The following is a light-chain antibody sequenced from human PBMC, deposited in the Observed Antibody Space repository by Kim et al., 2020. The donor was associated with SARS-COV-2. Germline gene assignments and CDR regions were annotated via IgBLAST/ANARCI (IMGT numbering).Light chain of an antibody. V-gene: IGLV3-21*01. Sequence: SVAPGKTARITCGGNNIGRKSIRWYQHKPGQAPVLVIYYDSDRPPGVSERFSASNSGNTATLAISSVEPGDEADYYCQVWENTLRTFGGGTKLTVL. CDR2: YDS. CDR3: QVWENTLRT. CDR1: NIGRKS. J-gene: IGLJ2*01.